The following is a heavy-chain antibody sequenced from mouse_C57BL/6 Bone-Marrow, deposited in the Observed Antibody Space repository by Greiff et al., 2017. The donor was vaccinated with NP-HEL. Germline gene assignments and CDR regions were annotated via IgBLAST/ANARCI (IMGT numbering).Heavy chain of an antibody. D-gene: IGHD1-1*01. V-gene: IGHV1-18*01. CDR2: INPNNGGT. CDR3: ARSGDYGISWYIDV. CDR1: GYTFTDYN. J-gene: IGHJ1*03. Sequence: VQLQQSGPELVKPGASVKIPCKASGYTFTDYNMDWVKQSHGKSLEWIGDINPNNGGTIYNQKFKGKATLTVDKSSSTAYMELRSLTSEDTAVYYCARSGDYGISWYIDVWGTGTTVTVSS.